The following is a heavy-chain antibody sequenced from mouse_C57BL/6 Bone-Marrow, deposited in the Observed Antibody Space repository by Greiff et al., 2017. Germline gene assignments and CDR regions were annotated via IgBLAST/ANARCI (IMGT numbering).Heavy chain of an antibody. J-gene: IGHJ1*03. Sequence: QVQLQQSGAELARPGASVKLSCKASGYTFTSYGISWVKQRTGQGLEWIGKIYPRSGNTYYNEKFKGKATLTADKSSSTAYMELRSLTSEDSAVYFCARSRQLRLRYFDVWGTGTTVTVSS. D-gene: IGHD3-2*02. V-gene: IGHV1-81*01. CDR2: IYPRSGNT. CDR3: ARSRQLRLRYFDV. CDR1: GYTFTSYG.